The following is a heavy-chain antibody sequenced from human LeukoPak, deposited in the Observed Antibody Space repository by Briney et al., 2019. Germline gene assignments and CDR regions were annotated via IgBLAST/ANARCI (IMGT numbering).Heavy chain of an antibody. CDR3: ARDPGWYYYDSSGYTVDY. CDR2: IYSGGST. V-gene: IGHV3-66*02. Sequence: PGGSLRLSCAASGFTVSSNYMSWVRQAPGKGLEWVSVIYSGGSTYYADSVKGRFTISRDNPKNTLYLQMNSLRAEDTAVYYCARDPGWYYYDSSGYTVDYWGQGTLVTVSS. CDR1: GFTVSSNY. D-gene: IGHD3-22*01. J-gene: IGHJ4*02.